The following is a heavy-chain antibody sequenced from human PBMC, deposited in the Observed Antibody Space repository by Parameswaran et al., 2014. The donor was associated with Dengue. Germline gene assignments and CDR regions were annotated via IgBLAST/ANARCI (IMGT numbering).Heavy chain of an antibody. D-gene: IGHD6-19*01. J-gene: IGHJ3*02. CDR3: ARYRSGWSRDAFDI. CDR2: IYPGDSDT. Sequence: VRQMPGKGLEWMGIIYPGDSDTRYSPSFQGQVTISADKSISTAYLQWSSLKASDTAMYYCARYRSGWSRDAFDIWGQGTMVTVSS. V-gene: IGHV5-51*01.